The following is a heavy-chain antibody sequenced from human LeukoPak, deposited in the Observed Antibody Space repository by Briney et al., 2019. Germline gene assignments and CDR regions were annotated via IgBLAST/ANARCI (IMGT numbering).Heavy chain of an antibody. Sequence: SETLSLTCTVSGGSISSYYWSWIRQPPGKGLEWIGHIYYSGSTNYNPSLKSRVTISVDTSKNQFSLKLSSVTAADTAVYYCAAGGVAATHNWFDPWGQGTLVTVSS. CDR3: AAGGVAATHNWFDP. CDR1: GGSISSYY. CDR2: IYYSGST. V-gene: IGHV4-59*01. J-gene: IGHJ5*02. D-gene: IGHD2-15*01.